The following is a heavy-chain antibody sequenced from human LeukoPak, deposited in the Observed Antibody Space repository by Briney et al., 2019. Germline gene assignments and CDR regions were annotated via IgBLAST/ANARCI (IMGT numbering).Heavy chain of an antibody. D-gene: IGHD3-10*01. V-gene: IGHV3-9*01. Sequence: GGSLRLSCAASGFTFDDYAMHWVRQAPGKGLEWVSGISWNSGSIGYADSVKGRFTISRDNAKNSLYLQMNSLRAEDTAVYYCAIDGSGTYYYSWGQGTLVTVSS. CDR1: GFTFDDYA. CDR3: AIDGSGTYYYS. J-gene: IGHJ4*02. CDR2: ISWNSGSI.